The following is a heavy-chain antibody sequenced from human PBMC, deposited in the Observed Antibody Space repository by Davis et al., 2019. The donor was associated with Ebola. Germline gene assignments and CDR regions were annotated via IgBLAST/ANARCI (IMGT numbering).Heavy chain of an antibody. Sequence: GESLKISCAASGFTFSSYGMHWVRQAPGKGLEWVAVISYDGSNKYYADSVKGRFTISRDNSKNTLYLQMNSLRAEDTAVYYCAKVFYGSGSYYGDYYYYYGMDVWGKGTTVTVSS. D-gene: IGHD3-10*01. CDR2: ISYDGSNK. V-gene: IGHV3-30*18. CDR1: GFTFSSYG. J-gene: IGHJ6*04. CDR3: AKVFYGSGSYYGDYYYYYGMDV.